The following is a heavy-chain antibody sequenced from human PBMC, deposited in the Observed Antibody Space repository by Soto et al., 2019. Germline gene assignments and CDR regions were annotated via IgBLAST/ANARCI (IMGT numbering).Heavy chain of an antibody. J-gene: IGHJ5*02. V-gene: IGHV1-69*13. D-gene: IGHD3-22*01. CDR2: IIPIFGTA. CDR3: ARDFSDPYYYDSSGYYKNWFDP. Sequence: ASVKVSCKASGGTFSSYAISWVRQAPGQGLEWMGGIIPIFGTANYAQKFQGRVTITADESTSTAYMELSSLRSEDTAVYYCARDFSDPYYYDSSGYYKNWFDPWGQGTLVTVSS. CDR1: GGTFSSYA.